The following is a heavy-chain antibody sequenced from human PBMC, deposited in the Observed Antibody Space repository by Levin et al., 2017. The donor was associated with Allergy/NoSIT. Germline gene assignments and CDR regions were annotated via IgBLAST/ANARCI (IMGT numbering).Heavy chain of an antibody. J-gene: IGHJ5*02. Sequence: GSLRLSCTVSGGSISSYSYYWGWLRQPPGKRLEWIGSIYYGGTTYYNPSLESRVTISVDTSKNQFSLKLSSVTAADTAVYFCASTYYPYDAWGQGTLVTVSS. D-gene: IGHD3-22*01. CDR2: IYYGGTT. CDR3: ASTYYPYDA. CDR1: GGSISSYSYY. V-gene: IGHV4-39*01.